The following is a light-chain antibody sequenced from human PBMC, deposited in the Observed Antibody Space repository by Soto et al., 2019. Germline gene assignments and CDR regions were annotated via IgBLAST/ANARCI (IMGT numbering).Light chain of an antibody. V-gene: IGLV2-14*01. J-gene: IGLJ1*01. CDR3: SSYTRSSARV. CDR2: DVS. Sequence: QSVLTQPASVSGSPGQSITISCTGTSSDVGGYNYVSWYQQHPGKAPKLMIYDVSNRPSGVSNRFSGSKSGNTASLTISGLQAEDAADYYCSSYTRSSARVYGTRTKVTVL. CDR1: SSDVGGYNY.